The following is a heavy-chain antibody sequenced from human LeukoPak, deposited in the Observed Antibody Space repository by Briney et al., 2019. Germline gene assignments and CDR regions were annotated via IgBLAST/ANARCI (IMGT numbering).Heavy chain of an antibody. V-gene: IGHV1-2*06. J-gene: IGHJ6*02. CDR3: ARDSTYDSLWGGYYYGMDV. Sequence: ASVKVSCKASGYTFTGYYMHWVRQAPGQGLEWMGRINPNSGGTNYAQKFQGRVTMTRDTSISTAYMELSRLRSDDTAVYYCARDSTYDSLWGGYYYGMDVWGQGTTVTVSS. CDR2: INPNSGGT. D-gene: IGHD5-12*01. CDR1: GYTFTGYY.